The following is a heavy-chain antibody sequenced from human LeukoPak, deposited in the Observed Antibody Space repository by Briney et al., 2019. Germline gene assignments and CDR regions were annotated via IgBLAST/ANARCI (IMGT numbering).Heavy chain of an antibody. CDR3: ASLYYDFWSGYYSDY. V-gene: IGHV3-48*04. J-gene: IGHJ4*02. CDR2: VSISSGTI. D-gene: IGHD3-3*01. Sequence: GGSLRLSCAASGFTFSGHNMNWVRQAPGKGLEWISFVSISSGTIYYADSVNGRFRISRDNAKSSLDLEMNSLRAEDTAVYYCASLYYDFWSGYYSDYWGQGTLVTASS. CDR1: GFTFSGHN.